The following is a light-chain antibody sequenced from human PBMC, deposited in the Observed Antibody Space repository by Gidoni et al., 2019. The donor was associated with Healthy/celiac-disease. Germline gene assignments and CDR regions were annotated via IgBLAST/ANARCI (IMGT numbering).Light chain of an antibody. Sequence: QAGLTQPPSVSKGLRQTATLTCTGNSTNVGNQGAAWLQQHQGHPPKLLSYRNNNRPSGISERFSASRSGNTASLTITGLQPEDEADYYCSAWDSSLSARVFGGGTKLTVL. CDR1: STNVGNQG. CDR2: RNN. CDR3: SAWDSSLSARV. J-gene: IGLJ2*01. V-gene: IGLV10-54*04.